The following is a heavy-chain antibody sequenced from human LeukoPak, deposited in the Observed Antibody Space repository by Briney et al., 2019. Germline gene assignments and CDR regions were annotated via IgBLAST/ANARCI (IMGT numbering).Heavy chain of an antibody. V-gene: IGHV4-34*01. CDR3: ATHHREGVTGREYFQH. CDR1: GDSFSGYY. D-gene: IGHD6-19*01. J-gene: IGHJ1*01. Sequence: SETLSLTCAVYGDSFSGYYWSWIRQPPGKGLEWIGEINHSGSINYNPSLKSRVTISVDTSKNQFSLKLSSVTAADTAVYYCATHHREGVTGREYFQHWGQGTLVTVSS. CDR2: INHSGSI.